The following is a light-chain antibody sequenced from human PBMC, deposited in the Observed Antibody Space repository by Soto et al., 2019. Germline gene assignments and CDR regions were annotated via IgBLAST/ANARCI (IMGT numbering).Light chain of an antibody. CDR1: QSVSNN. Sequence: EIGLTQSPGTVWLLQGERAALSGRAVQSVSNNYLAWYQQKPGQAPRLLIYGASTRATGVPARFSGTGSGTDFTLTISSLQSEDFAVYYCQQYNNWPPRTFGQGTKVDIK. CDR3: QQYNNWPPRT. J-gene: IGKJ1*01. V-gene: IGKV3-15*01. CDR2: GAS.